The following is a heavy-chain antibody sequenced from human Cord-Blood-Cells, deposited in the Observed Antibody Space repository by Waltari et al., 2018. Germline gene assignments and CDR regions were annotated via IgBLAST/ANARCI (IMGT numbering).Heavy chain of an antibody. V-gene: IGHV4-39*01. J-gene: IGHJ4*02. CDR3: ARHRAPYYDILTGYYDY. Sequence: QLQLQESGPGLLKPSETLSRTCTVSGRSISSSSYYWAWLRQPPGKGLEWIGSIYYSGSTYYNPSLKSRVTISVDTSKNQFSLKLSSVTAADTAVYYWARHRAPYYDILTGYYDYWGQGTLVTVSS. CDR2: IYYSGST. CDR1: GRSISSSSYY. D-gene: IGHD3-9*01.